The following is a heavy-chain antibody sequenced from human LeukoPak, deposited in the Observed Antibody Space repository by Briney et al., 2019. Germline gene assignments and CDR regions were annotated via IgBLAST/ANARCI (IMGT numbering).Heavy chain of an antibody. Sequence: SGGSLRLSCAASGFTFSDYSMSWIRQAPGKGLEWVSYIGSSGSTIYYADSVKGRFTISRDNAKNSLYLQMNSLRAEDTAVYYCAKVNYYGSGRHMDVWGKGTTVTISS. V-gene: IGHV3-11*01. CDR1: GFTFSDYS. CDR2: IGSSGSTI. CDR3: AKVNYYGSGRHMDV. D-gene: IGHD3-10*01. J-gene: IGHJ6*03.